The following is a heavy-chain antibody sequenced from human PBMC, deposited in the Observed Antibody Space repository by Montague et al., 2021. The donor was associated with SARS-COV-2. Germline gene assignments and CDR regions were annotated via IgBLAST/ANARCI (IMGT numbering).Heavy chain of an antibody. CDR1: GGSIITSNYY. V-gene: IGHV4-39*01. D-gene: IGHD2-21*01. CDR3: ARHVGRGPSAIDWFDP. Sequence: SETLSLTCTVSGGSIITSNYYWGWLRQPPGKGLEWIGSGDYSGSTSYNPSLTSRVTISVDTSKNQFSLKLTSVTAADTAVYHCARHVGRGPSAIDWFDPWGQGTLVTVSS. CDR2: GDYSGST. J-gene: IGHJ5*02.